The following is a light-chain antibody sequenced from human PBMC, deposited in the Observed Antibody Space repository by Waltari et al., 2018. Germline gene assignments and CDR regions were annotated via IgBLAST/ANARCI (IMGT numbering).Light chain of an antibody. J-gene: IGKJ1*01. Sequence: EIAVTQSPCTLSLSVGERATVSCRASERVSRALAWYPQKPGQAPSLLLYGASTMDTVLLDRFSGSGSGTDFSLTISRLEPDDFAVYYCKHYLRLPVTFVQGTTVEI. CDR3: KHYLRLPVT. CDR2: GAS. V-gene: IGKV3-20*01. CDR1: ERVSRA.